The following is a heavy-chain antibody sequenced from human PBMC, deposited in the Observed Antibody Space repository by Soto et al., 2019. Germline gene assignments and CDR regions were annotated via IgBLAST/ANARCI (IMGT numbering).Heavy chain of an antibody. D-gene: IGHD6-19*01. CDR1: GFTFRSYW. Sequence: GGSLRLSCAASGFTFRSYWLHWVRQAPGKGLVWVSRINSDGSSTSYADSVKGRFTISRDNAKNTLYLQMNSLRAEDTAVYYCARGIAVAGKVIDYWGQGTLVTVSS. CDR3: ARGIAVAGKVIDY. J-gene: IGHJ4*02. V-gene: IGHV3-74*01. CDR2: INSDGSST.